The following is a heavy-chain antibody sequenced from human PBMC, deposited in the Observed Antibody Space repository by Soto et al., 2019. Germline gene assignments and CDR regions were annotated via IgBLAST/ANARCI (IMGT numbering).Heavy chain of an antibody. V-gene: IGHV4-39*07. CDR1: GGSVTNSSYY. CDR3: ARENRWFDP. CDR2: VYYRGRS. J-gene: IGHJ5*02. Sequence: SETLSLTCTVSGGSVTNSSYYWGWIRQSPGKGLEWIGSVYYRGRSYSKSSVKSRVTISVDTSKNQFSLKLRSVTAADTAMYYCARENRWFDPWGQGTLVTVSS.